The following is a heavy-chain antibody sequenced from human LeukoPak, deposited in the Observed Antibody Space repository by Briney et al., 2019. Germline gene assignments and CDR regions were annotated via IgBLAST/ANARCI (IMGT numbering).Heavy chain of an antibody. Sequence: ASVKVSCKASGYTFTGYHVHWVRQAPGQGLEWMGRINPNSGDTNYAQKFQGRVAMTRDTSISTAFMELTRLRSDDTAVYYCARDYCSSTSCLFDYWGQGTLVTVSS. D-gene: IGHD2-2*01. CDR2: INPNSGDT. J-gene: IGHJ4*02. CDR3: ARDYCSSTSCLFDY. V-gene: IGHV1-2*06. CDR1: GYTFTGYH.